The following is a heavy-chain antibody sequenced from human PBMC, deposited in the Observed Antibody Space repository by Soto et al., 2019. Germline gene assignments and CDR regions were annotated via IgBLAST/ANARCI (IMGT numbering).Heavy chain of an antibody. CDR2: IWYDGSNK. Sequence: QVQLVESGGGVVQPGRSLRLSCAASGFTISSYGMHLVRQAPGKGLAWVAVIWYDGSNKYYADSVKGRFTISRDNSKNTLYLQMNSLRAEVTAVYYCARDSPDSSSGLLNYWGQGTLVTVSS. J-gene: IGHJ4*02. CDR1: GFTISSYG. D-gene: IGHD6-6*01. CDR3: ARDSPDSSSGLLNY. V-gene: IGHV3-33*01.